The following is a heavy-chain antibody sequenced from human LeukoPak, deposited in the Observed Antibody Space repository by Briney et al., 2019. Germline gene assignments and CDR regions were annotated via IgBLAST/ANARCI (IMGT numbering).Heavy chain of an antibody. D-gene: IGHD3-22*01. J-gene: IGHJ4*02. Sequence: GASVTVSCKASGYTFTSYYMHWVRQAPGQGLEWMGIINPSGGSTSYAQKFQGRVTMTRDTSTSTVYMELSSLRSEDTAVYYCAKDYYDSSGYYYIRGYYFDYWGQGTLVTVSS. V-gene: IGHV1-46*01. CDR1: GYTFTSYY. CDR3: AKDYYDSSGYYYIRGYYFDY. CDR2: INPSGGST.